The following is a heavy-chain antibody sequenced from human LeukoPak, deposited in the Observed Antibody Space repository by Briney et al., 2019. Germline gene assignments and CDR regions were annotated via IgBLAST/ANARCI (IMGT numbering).Heavy chain of an antibody. CDR3: ARDRSYDSSGYYFDY. CDR2: ISSSGDTI. V-gene: IGHV3-48*03. D-gene: IGHD3-22*01. Sequence: GGSLRLSCAASGFTFSSYEMNWVRQAPGKGLEWVSYISSSGDTIHYADSVKGRFTISRDNAKNSLYLQMNSLRAEDTAVYYCARDRSYDSSGYYFDYWGQGTLVTVSS. CDR1: GFTFSSYE. J-gene: IGHJ4*02.